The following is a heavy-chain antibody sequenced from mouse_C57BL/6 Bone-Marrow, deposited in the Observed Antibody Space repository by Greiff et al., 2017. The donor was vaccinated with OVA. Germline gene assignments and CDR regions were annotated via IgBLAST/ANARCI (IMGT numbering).Heavy chain of an antibody. CDR2: IWGVGST. V-gene: IGHV2-6*01. J-gene: IGHJ3*01. CDR1: GFSLTSYG. Sequence: VMLVESGPGLVAPSQSLSITCTVSGFSLTSYGVDWVRQSPGKGLEWLGVIWGVGSTNYNSALKSRLSISKDNSKSQVFLKMNSLQTDDTAMYYCARLSYYSNSWFAYWGQGTLVTVSA. CDR3: ARLSYYSNSWFAY. D-gene: IGHD2-5*01.